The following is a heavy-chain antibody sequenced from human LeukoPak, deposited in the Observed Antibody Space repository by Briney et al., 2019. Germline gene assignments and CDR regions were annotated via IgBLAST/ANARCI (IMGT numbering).Heavy chain of an antibody. CDR1: GFTFSSYA. D-gene: IGHD2-2*01. CDR3: AKALGYCSSTSCYGYYYYGMDV. CDR2: ISYDGSNE. J-gene: IGHJ6*02. Sequence: GGSLRLSCAASGFTFSSYAMNWVRQAPGKGLEWVAVISYDGSNEYYADSVKGRFTISRDNSKNTLFLQMNTLRAEDTAVYYCAKALGYCSSTSCYGYYYYGMDVWGQGTTVTVSS. V-gene: IGHV3-30*18.